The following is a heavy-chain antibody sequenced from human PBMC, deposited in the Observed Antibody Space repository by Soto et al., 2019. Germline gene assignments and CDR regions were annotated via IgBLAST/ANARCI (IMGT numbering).Heavy chain of an antibody. J-gene: IGHJ4*02. Sequence: ASVKVSCKASGYTFTSYDMHWVRQAPGQGLEWMGIINPSGGSTSYAQKFQGRVTMTRDTSTSTVYMELSSLRSEDTAVYYCARSRMYSSGWYGLIYYFDYWGQGTLVTVSS. CDR3: ARSRMYSSGWYGLIYYFDY. CDR2: INPSGGST. D-gene: IGHD6-19*01. CDR1: GYTFTSYD. V-gene: IGHV1-46*01.